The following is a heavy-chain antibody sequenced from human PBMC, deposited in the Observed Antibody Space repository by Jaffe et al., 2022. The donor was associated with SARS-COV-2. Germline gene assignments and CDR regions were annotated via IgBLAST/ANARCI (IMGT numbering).Heavy chain of an antibody. Sequence: QVQLQESGPGLVKPSETLSLTCTVSGGSISSYYWSWIRQPPGKGLEWIGYIYYSGSTNYNPSLKSRVTISVDTSKNQFSLKLSSVTAADTAVYYCARVSRGWPGPYNWFDPWGQGTLVTVSS. V-gene: IGHV4-59*01. CDR2: IYYSGST. D-gene: IGHD6-19*01. J-gene: IGHJ5*02. CDR1: GGSISSYY. CDR3: ARVSRGWPGPYNWFDP.